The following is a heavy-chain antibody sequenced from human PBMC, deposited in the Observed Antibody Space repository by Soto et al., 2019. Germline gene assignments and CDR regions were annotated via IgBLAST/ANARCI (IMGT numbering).Heavy chain of an antibody. CDR1: GGSISSGDYY. CDR2: IYYSGST. J-gene: IGHJ5*02. Sequence: SETLSLTCTVSGGSISSGDYYWSWIRQPPGKGLEWIGYIYYSGSTYYNPSLKSRVTISVDTSKNQFSLKLSSVTAADTAVYYCARARVVTAAPIGNWFDPWGQGTLVTVSS. CDR3: ARARVVTAAPIGNWFDP. V-gene: IGHV4-30-4*01. D-gene: IGHD2-2*01.